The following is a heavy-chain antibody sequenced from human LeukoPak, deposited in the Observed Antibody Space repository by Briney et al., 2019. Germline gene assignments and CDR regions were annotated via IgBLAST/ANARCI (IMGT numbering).Heavy chain of an antibody. D-gene: IGHD3-22*01. CDR3: ATDRSYYDGNEGYFDL. CDR2: IYNNGNT. J-gene: IGHJ2*01. CDR1: GGSISTGPFY. Sequence: SQTLSLTCTVSGGSISTGPFYWTWIRQHPGRGLERIGDIYNNGNTNYNPSLKSRLIISKDTSKNQFSLKLSSVTAADTAIYYCATDRSYYDGNEGYFDLWGRGTLVTVSS. V-gene: IGHV4-31*03.